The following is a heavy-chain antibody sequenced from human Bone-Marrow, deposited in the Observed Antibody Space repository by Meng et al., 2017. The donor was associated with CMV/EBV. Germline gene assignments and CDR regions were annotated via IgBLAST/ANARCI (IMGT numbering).Heavy chain of an antibody. CDR2: INPNSGAT. CDR3: ARAVHPYHDFWSGYYPYYYYYYAMDV. D-gene: IGHD3-3*01. Sequence: ASVKVSCKASGGTFSSYAISWVRQAPGQGLEWMGWINPNSGATTYAQKFQGRVTMTRDTSISTAYMELSRLRSDDTAVYYCARAVHPYHDFWSGYYPYYYYYYAMDVWGQGTTVTVSS. CDR1: GGTFSSYA. J-gene: IGHJ6*02. V-gene: IGHV1-2*02.